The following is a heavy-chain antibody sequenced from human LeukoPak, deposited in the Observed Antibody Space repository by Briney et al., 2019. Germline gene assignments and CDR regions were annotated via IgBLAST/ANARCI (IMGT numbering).Heavy chain of an antibody. D-gene: IGHD3-16*01. CDR2: ISTSVNP. V-gene: IGHV4-61*02. Sequence: SETLSLTCTVSGGSTSSGSYYWNWIRQPAGKGLEWIGRISTSVNPNYNPSLKSRVTISVDTSKNQFSLKLNSVTAADTAVYYCARAPGGRRAYYMDVWGKGTTVTISS. CDR3: ARAPGGRRAYYMDV. CDR1: GGSTSSGSYY. J-gene: IGHJ6*03.